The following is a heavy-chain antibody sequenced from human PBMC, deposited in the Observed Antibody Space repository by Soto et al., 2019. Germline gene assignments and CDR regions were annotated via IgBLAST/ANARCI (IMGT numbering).Heavy chain of an antibody. V-gene: IGHV5-10-1*01. D-gene: IGHD3-10*01. CDR3: ARHPIYGSGSYSRFDY. J-gene: IGHJ4*02. CDR2: IDPSDSYT. Sequence: PGESLKISCKGSGDSFTSYWISWVRQMPGKGLEWMGRIDPSDSYTNYSPSFQGHVTISADKSISTAYLQWSGLKASDTAMYYCARHPIYGSGSYSRFDYCGPGTLVTV. CDR1: GDSFTSYW.